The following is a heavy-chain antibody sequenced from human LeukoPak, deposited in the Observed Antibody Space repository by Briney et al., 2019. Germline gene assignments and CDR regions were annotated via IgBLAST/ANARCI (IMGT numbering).Heavy chain of an antibody. V-gene: IGHV3-23*01. D-gene: IGHD3-16*02. CDR2: ISGSGGST. CDR3: AKDVVWGSYRYSDY. Sequence: GGSLRLSCAASGFTFSSYAMSWVRQAPGKGLEWVSAISGSGGSTYYADSVKGRFTISRDNSKNTLYLQMNSLRAEDTAVYYCAKDVVWGSYRYSDYWGQGTLVTVSS. J-gene: IGHJ4*02. CDR1: GFTFSSYA.